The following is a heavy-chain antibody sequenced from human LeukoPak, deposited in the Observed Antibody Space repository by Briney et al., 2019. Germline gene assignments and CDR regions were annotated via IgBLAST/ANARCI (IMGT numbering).Heavy chain of an antibody. Sequence: GGSLRLSCAASGFTFSSYAMSWVRQAPGKGLEGVSAISGSGGSTYYADSVKGRFTISRDNSKYTLYLQMNSLRAEDTAVYYCANSGSSSWYRKYYFDYWGQGTLVTVSS. CDR2: ISGSGGST. CDR3: ANSGSSSWYRKYYFDY. CDR1: GFTFSSYA. V-gene: IGHV3-23*01. J-gene: IGHJ4*02. D-gene: IGHD6-13*01.